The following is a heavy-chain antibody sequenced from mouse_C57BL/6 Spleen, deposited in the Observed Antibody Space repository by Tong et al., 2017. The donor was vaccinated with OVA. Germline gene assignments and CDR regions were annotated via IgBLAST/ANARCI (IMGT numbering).Heavy chain of an antibody. CDR1: GYSFTDYN. CDR2: INPNYGTT. D-gene: IGHD1-1*01. Sequence: EVQLQESGPELVKPGASVKISCKASGYSFTDYNMNWVKQSNGKSLEWIGVINPNYGTTSYNQKFKGKATLTVDQSSSTAYMQLSSLTSEDSAVYYCARTITTVVATGYFDYWGQGTTLTVSS. CDR3: ARTITTVVATGYFDY. J-gene: IGHJ2*01. V-gene: IGHV1-39*01.